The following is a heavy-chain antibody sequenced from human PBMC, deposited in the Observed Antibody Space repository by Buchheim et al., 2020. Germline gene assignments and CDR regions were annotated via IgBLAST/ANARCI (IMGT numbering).Heavy chain of an antibody. CDR2: INSDGSSV. Sequence: EVQLVESGGGLVQPGGSLRLSCAASGFIFSSNWMHWVRQAPGKGLVWVSRINSDGSSVFYADSVKGRVTLSRDNAKNTLYLHMNSLRAEDTAVYYCARGGDDYGDYYGLDVWGQGTT. V-gene: IGHV3-74*01. CDR1: GFIFSSNW. J-gene: IGHJ6*02. CDR3: ARGGDDYGDYYGLDV. D-gene: IGHD4-17*01.